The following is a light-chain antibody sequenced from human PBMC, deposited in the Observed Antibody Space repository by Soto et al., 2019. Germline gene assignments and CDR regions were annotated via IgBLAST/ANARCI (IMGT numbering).Light chain of an antibody. V-gene: IGKV1-39*01. J-gene: IGKJ4*01. Sequence: DIQMTQSPSTLSASVGDRVTIAGRASQSIGGYLNWYQQKPGKAPKLLIFNAASLQSGVPSRFSGSGSGTDFTLTISSLQPEDFATYYCQQSYTIPITFGGGTKVE. CDR1: QSIGGY. CDR3: QQSYTIPIT. CDR2: NAA.